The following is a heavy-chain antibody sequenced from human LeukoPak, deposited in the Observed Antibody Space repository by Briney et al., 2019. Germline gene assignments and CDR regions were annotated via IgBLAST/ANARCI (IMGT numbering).Heavy chain of an antibody. Sequence: GGPLRLSCAASGFTFSSYGMHWVRQAPGKALEGVAFIRYEGSNKYYADSVKGRFTISRDNSKNTLYLQMNSLRAEDTAVYYCAKDWGRDIVVVPAAISLDYWGQGTLVTVSS. CDR1: GFTFSSYG. J-gene: IGHJ4*02. CDR2: IRYEGSNK. V-gene: IGHV3-30*02. CDR3: AKDWGRDIVVVPAAISLDY. D-gene: IGHD2-2*02.